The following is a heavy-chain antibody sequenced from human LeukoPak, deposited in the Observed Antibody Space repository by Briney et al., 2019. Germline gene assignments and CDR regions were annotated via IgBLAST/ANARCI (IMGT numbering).Heavy chain of an antibody. CDR2: IYSGGST. Sequence: GGSLRLSCAASGFTVSSNYMSWVRQAPGKGLEWVSVIYSGGSTYYADSVKGRFTISRDNSKNTLYLQMNSLRAEDTAVYYCAREYYYDSSGYYCVTAYWGQGTLVTVSS. V-gene: IGHV3-66*01. CDR1: GFTVSSNY. J-gene: IGHJ4*02. CDR3: AREYYYDSSGYYCVTAY. D-gene: IGHD3-22*01.